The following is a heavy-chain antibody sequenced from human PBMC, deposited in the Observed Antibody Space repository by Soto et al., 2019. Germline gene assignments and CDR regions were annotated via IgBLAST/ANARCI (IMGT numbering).Heavy chain of an antibody. CDR2: ISAYNGNT. CDR3: ARDVMTTVTSYWFDP. V-gene: IGHV1-18*01. D-gene: IGHD4-17*01. J-gene: IGHJ5*02. Sequence: ASVKVSCKASGYTFTSYGISWVRQAPGQGLEWMGWISAYNGNTNYAQKLQGRVTMTTDTSTSTAYMELRSLRSDDTAGYYCARDVMTTVTSYWFDPWGQGTLVTVS. CDR1: GYTFTSYG.